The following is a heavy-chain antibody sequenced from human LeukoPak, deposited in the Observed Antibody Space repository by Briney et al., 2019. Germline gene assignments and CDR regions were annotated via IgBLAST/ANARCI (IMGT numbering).Heavy chain of an antibody. Sequence: GGSLRLSCAASGFTFSRYSMNWVRQAPGKGLEWVSTLSSISHYIYYADSVEGRFTVSRDNANNPLYLQMNSLGAEDTAVYYCSRNIGRGPPEAFDIGAQGPRSTVS. J-gene: IGHJ3*02. CDR1: GFTFSRYS. CDR3: SRNIGRGPPEAFDI. CDR2: LSSISHYI. V-gene: IGHV3-21*06. D-gene: IGHD2/OR15-2a*01.